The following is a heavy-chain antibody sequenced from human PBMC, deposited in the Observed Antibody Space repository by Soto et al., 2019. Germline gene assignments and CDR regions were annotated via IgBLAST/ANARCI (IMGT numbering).Heavy chain of an antibody. CDR2: ISGSGGST. CDR3: AKASGYSYADYYYMDV. D-gene: IGHD5-18*01. V-gene: IGHV3-23*01. J-gene: IGHJ6*03. CDR1: GFTFSSYA. Sequence: GGSLRLSCAASGFTFSSYAMSWVRQAPGKGLEWVSAISGSGGSTYYADSVKGRFTISRDNSKNTLYLQMNSLRAEDMAVYYCAKASGYSYADYYYMDVWGKGTTVTVSS.